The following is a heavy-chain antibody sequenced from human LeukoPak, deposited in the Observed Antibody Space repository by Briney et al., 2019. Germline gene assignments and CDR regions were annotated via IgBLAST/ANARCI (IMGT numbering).Heavy chain of an antibody. Sequence: GASVKVSCKASGGTFSTYTISWVRQAPGQGLEWMGRIIPILGIANYAQKFQGRVTITADKSTSTAYTELSSLRSEDMAVYYCARGGITIFGVGNYYYYGMDVWGQGTTVTVSS. CDR3: ARGGITIFGVGNYYYYGMDV. V-gene: IGHV1-69*02. CDR2: IIPILGIA. J-gene: IGHJ6*02. CDR1: GGTFSTYT. D-gene: IGHD3-3*01.